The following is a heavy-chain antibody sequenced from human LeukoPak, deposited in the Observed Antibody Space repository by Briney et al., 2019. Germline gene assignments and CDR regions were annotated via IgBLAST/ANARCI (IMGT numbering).Heavy chain of an antibody. Sequence: GSLRLSCSASGFTFSSYAMHWVRQAPGKGLEYVSAISSNGGSTYYADSVKGRFTISRDNSKNTLYLQMSSLRAEDTAVYYCVTLGRFRSSSSGILFDYWGQGTLVTVSS. CDR3: VTLGRFRSSSSGILFDY. J-gene: IGHJ4*02. CDR1: GFTFSSYA. V-gene: IGHV3-64D*06. CDR2: ISSNGGST. D-gene: IGHD6-6*01.